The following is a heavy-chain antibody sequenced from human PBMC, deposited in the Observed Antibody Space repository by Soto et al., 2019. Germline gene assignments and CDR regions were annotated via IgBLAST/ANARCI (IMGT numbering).Heavy chain of an antibody. CDR1: GGSISSYY. CDR3: ARGIGDYDSSGYYSEYFQH. Sequence: SETLSLTCTVSGGSISSYYWSWIRHPPGKGLEWIGYIYYSGSTNYNPSLKSRVTISVDTSKNQFSLKLSSVTAADTAVYYCARGIGDYDSSGYYSEYFQHWGQGTLVTVSS. CDR2: IYYSGST. D-gene: IGHD3-22*01. J-gene: IGHJ1*01. V-gene: IGHV4-59*01.